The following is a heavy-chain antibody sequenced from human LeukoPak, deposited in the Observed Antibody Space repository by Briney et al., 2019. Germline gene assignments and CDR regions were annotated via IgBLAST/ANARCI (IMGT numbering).Heavy chain of an antibody. CDR3: ARGRPRSGWYRVFFDYFDY. J-gene: IGHJ4*02. Sequence: WETLSLTCGVYGGSFSGYYWSWIRQPPGKGLEWIGEIHHSGSTNYNPSLKSRVTISVDTSKTQFSLKLSSVTPADTAVYYCARGRPRSGWYRVFFDYFDYWGQGTLVTVSS. CDR2: IHHSGST. D-gene: IGHD6-19*01. V-gene: IGHV4-34*01. CDR1: GGSFSGYY.